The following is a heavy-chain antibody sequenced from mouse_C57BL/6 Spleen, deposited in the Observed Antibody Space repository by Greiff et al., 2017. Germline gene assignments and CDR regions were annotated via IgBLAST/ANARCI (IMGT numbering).Heavy chain of an antibody. V-gene: IGHV1-81*01. CDR3: ARGGIYYGNYDY. D-gene: IGHD2-1*01. CDR1: GYTFTSYG. Sequence: VKLQESGAELARPGASVKLSCKASGYTFTSYGISWVKQRTGQGLEWIGEIYPSDSYTNYNQKFKGKATLTVDTSSSTAYMQLSSLTSEDAAVYYGARGGIYYGNYDYWGQGTTLTVSS. J-gene: IGHJ2*01. CDR2: IYPSDSYT.